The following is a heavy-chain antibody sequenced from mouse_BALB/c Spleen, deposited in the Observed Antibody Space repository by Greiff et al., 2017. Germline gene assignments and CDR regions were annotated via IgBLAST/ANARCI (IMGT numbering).Heavy chain of an antibody. CDR1: GFNIKDTY. D-gene: IGHD1-2*01. Sequence: VQLKESGAELVKPGASVKLSCTASGFNIKDTYMHWVKQRPEQGLEWIGRIDPANGNTKYDPKFQGKATITADTSSNTAYLQLSSLTSEDTAVYYCARWGYYGYVEYYFDYWGQGTTLTVSS. V-gene: IGHV14-3*02. CDR2: IDPANGNT. J-gene: IGHJ2*01. CDR3: ARWGYYGYVEYYFDY.